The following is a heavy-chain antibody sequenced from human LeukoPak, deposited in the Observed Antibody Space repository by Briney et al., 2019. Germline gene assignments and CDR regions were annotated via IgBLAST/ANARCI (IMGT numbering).Heavy chain of an antibody. CDR2: ISSSSSYI. Sequence: PGGSLRLSCAASGFTFSSYSMNWVRQAPGKGLEWVSSISSSSSYIYYADSVKGRFTISRDNAKNSLYLQMNSLRAEDTAAYYCAKAPARGTSTFDYWGQGTLVTVSS. D-gene: IGHD1-26*01. J-gene: IGHJ4*02. CDR1: GFTFSSYS. V-gene: IGHV3-21*01. CDR3: AKAPARGTSTFDY.